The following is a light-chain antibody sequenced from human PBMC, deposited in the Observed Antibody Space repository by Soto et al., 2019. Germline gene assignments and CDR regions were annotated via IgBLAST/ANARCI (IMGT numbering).Light chain of an antibody. CDR1: QSVSSNS. V-gene: IGKV3-20*01. J-gene: IGKJ2*01. CDR2: AAS. Sequence: EIVLTQSPGTLSLSPGERATLSCRASQSVSSNSLVWYQQKPGQAPRLLIYAASSRATGIPDRFSGSGSGTDFTLTVSRLEPEDFAVYFCQQYGNSPPKYTFGQGTKLETK. CDR3: QQYGNSPPKYT.